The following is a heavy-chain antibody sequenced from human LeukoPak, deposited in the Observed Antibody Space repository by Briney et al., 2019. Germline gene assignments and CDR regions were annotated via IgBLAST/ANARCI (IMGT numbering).Heavy chain of an antibody. J-gene: IGHJ4*02. Sequence: GGSLRLSSAASGFTFSNYAMHWVRQAPGKGLEYVATISSNGGSTYFANAVQGRFTISRDNSKNMVHLQMGSLRVEDTAVYYCAKDEAGYSSGWGQGTLVTVSS. V-gene: IGHV3-64*01. CDR1: GFTFSNYA. D-gene: IGHD6-19*01. CDR3: AKDEAGYSSG. CDR2: ISSNGGST.